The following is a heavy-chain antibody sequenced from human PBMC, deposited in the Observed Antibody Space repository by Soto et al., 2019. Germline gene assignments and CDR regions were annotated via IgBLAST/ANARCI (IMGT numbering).Heavy chain of an antibody. V-gene: IGHV1-2*02. Sequence: QVQLVQSGAEVKKPGSSVKVSCKASGGTFSSYAISWVRQAPGQGLEWMGGIIPNSGGTNFAQKFRGRVTMTRATSISTAHMELSRLNSDDTAVYYCVRSGTSHGFDIWGQGTMVTVSS. J-gene: IGHJ3*02. CDR1: GGTFSSYA. CDR3: VRSGTSHGFDI. CDR2: IIPNSGGT. D-gene: IGHD1-26*01.